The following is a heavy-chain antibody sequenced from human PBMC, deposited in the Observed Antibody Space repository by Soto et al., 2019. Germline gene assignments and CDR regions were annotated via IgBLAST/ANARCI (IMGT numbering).Heavy chain of an antibody. CDR3: AGDVPLVSIAGPF. V-gene: IGHV1-69*01. CDR2: IIPIFGTP. CDR1: WDAFTSDS. J-gene: IGHJ1*01. D-gene: IGHD2-21*01. Sequence: ASVTVSWQVSWDAFTSDSINRVRQAPGQGLEWMGGIIPIFGTPTYALKFQGRVTITADDSTSTAYMELSSLSSDDTAVYYCAGDVPLVSIAGPFWGQGTLVTVSS.